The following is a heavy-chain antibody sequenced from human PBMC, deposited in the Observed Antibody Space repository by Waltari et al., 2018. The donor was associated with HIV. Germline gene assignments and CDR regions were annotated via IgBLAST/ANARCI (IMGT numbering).Heavy chain of an antibody. J-gene: IGHJ6*02. Sequence: QVQLVQSGAEVKKPGASVKVSCKASGYTFTSYAMHWVRQAPGQRLEWMGWSNAGNCNKKYSQEFQGRVTITRDTSASTAYMELSSLRSEDMAVYYCARESKRKGPMDYYYGMDVWGQGTTVTVSS. CDR1: GYTFTSYA. V-gene: IGHV1-3*02. CDR2: SNAGNCNK. CDR3: ARESKRKGPMDYYYGMDV.